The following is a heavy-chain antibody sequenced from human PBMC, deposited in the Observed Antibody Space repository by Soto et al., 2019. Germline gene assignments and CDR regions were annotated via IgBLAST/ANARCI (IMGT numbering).Heavy chain of an antibody. Sequence: SVKVSCKASGFTFTSSAVQWVRQARGQRLEWIGWIVVGSGNTNYAQKFQERVTITRDMSTSTAYMELSSVTAADTAVYYCARYCSGGSCYFEKVANWFDPWGQGTLVTVSS. CDR2: IVVGSGNT. J-gene: IGHJ5*02. D-gene: IGHD2-15*01. CDR3: ARYCSGGSCYFEKVANWFDP. CDR1: GFTFTSSA. V-gene: IGHV1-58*01.